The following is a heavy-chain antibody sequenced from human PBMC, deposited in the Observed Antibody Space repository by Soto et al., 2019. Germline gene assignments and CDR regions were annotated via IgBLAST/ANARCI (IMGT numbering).Heavy chain of an antibody. CDR2: ISSSGSTI. Sequence: GGSLRLSCAASGFTFSDYYMSWIRQAPGKGLEWVSYISSSGSTIYYADSVKGRFTISRDNAKNSLYLQMNSLRAEDTAVYYCAGSLYPGDAFDIWGQGTMVTVSS. J-gene: IGHJ3*02. V-gene: IGHV3-11*01. CDR3: AGSLYPGDAFDI. CDR1: GFTFSDYY. D-gene: IGHD3-10*01.